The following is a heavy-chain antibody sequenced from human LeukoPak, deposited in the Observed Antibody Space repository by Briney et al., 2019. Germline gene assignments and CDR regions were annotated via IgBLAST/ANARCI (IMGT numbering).Heavy chain of an antibody. V-gene: IGHV1-2*02. Sequence: ASVKVSCKALGYTFTDHYFHWLRQAPGQGIEWMGWIHPGRGDTNIAQKFQGRVSLTRDMSISTAYMELSRLTSDDAAVYYCARDHNWGPDYWGQGTLVSVSS. J-gene: IGHJ4*02. CDR3: ARDHNWGPDY. D-gene: IGHD7-27*01. CDR2: IHPGRGDT. CDR1: GYTFTDHY.